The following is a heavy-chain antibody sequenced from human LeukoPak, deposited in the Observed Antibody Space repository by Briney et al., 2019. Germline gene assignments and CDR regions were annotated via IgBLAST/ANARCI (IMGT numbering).Heavy chain of an antibody. D-gene: IGHD1-14*01. J-gene: IGHJ4*02. CDR3: ARGLPENFDF. CDR1: GGSISSYY. V-gene: IGHV4-59*01. Sequence: PSETLSLTCTVSGGSISSYYWSWIRQPPGKGLEWIGYIYYSGSTNYIPSLKSRVTISVDTSKNQFSLKLSSVTAADTAVYYCARGLPENFDFWGERTLVTVSS. CDR2: IYYSGST.